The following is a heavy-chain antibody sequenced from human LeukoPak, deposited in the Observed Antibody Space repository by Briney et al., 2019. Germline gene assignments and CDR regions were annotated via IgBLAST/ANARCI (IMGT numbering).Heavy chain of an antibody. D-gene: IGHD2-8*01. V-gene: IGHV3-30*04. CDR3: AREMVSHWYFDL. CDR2: ISYDGKNK. Sequence: TGGSLRLSCAASGFTFSSYAMSWVRQAPGKGLEWVAVISYDGKNKNSADSVKGRFTISRDNSKNTLYLQMDSLRDEDTAVYYCAREMVSHWYFDLWGRGTLATVSS. J-gene: IGHJ2*01. CDR1: GFTFSSYA.